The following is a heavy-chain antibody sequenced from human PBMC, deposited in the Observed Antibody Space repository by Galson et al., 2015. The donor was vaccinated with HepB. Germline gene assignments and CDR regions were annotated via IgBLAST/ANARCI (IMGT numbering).Heavy chain of an antibody. J-gene: IGHJ3*02. CDR3: ASSGPQYYDILPHTDAFDS. CDR1: GYSFTSYW. D-gene: IGHD3-9*01. V-gene: IGHV5-10-1*01. Sequence: QSGAEVKKPGESLRISCKGSGYSFTSYWISWVRQMPGKGLEWMGRIDPSDSYTNYSPSFQGHVTISADKSISTAYLQWSSLKASDTAMYYCASSGPQYYDILPHTDAFDSWGQGTMGTVSS. CDR2: IDPSDSYT.